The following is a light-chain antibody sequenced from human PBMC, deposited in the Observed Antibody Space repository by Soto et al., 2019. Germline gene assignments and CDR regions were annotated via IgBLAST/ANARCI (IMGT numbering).Light chain of an antibody. CDR1: SSDIGNNY. Sequence: QSVLTQPPSVSAAPGQTIAISCSGSSSDIGNNYVSWYQQLPGTAPKLLIYDNHKRPSGIPDRFSGSKSGTSATLGITGLQTGDEADYFCETWDSSLTAVLFGGGTQLTVL. CDR3: ETWDSSLTAVL. CDR2: DNH. V-gene: IGLV1-51*01. J-gene: IGLJ2*01.